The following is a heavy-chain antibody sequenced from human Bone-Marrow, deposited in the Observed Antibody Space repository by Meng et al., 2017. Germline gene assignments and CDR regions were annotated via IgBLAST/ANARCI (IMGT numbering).Heavy chain of an antibody. V-gene: IGHV3-53*05. J-gene: IGHJ6*02. D-gene: IGHD3-10*01. CDR2: IYSGGST. CDR3: ARASPVTMVRGVIFPHYYYYGMDV. CDR1: GFTVSSNY. Sequence: GGSLRLSCAASGFTVSSNYMSWVRQAPGKGLEWVSVIYSGGSTYYADSVKGRFTISRDNSKNTLYLQMNSLRAEDTAVYYCARASPVTMVRGVIFPHYYYYGMDVWGQGTTVTVSS.